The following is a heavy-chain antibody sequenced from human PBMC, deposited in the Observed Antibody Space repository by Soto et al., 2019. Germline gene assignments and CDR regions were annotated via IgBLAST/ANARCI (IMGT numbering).Heavy chain of an antibody. CDR3: ARTYRYDLNPFDY. D-gene: IGHD5-18*01. Sequence: QVQLMEAGGGVVQPGRSLRLSCAASGFTFSSYGMHWVRQAPGKGLEWVAVIWYDGINKYYADSVKGRFTISRDNSKNTLDLQINSLRAEDTAVYYCARTYRYDLNPFDYWGQGTLVTVSS. J-gene: IGHJ4*02. CDR1: GFTFSSYG. V-gene: IGHV3-33*01. CDR2: IWYDGINK.